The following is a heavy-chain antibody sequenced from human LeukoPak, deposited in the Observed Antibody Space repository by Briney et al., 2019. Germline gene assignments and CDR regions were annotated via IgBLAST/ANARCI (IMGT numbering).Heavy chain of an antibody. CDR3: ARLGVTRPCY. CDR2: ISSSGSTV. D-gene: IGHD3-3*01. CDR1: GFIFSSYE. J-gene: IGHJ4*02. V-gene: IGHV3-48*03. Sequence: PGGSLRLSCAVSGFIFSSYEMNWVRQAPGKGLEWVSYISSSGSTVYYADAVKGRFTISRDNAKNSLFLQMNSLRAEDTAVYYCARLGVTRPCYWGQGTLVTVSS.